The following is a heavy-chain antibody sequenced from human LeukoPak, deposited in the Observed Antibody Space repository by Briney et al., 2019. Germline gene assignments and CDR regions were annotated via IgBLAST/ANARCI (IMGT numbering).Heavy chain of an antibody. V-gene: IGHV4-34*01. J-gene: IGHJ5*02. CDR1: GGSFSGYY. D-gene: IGHD6-19*01. Sequence: SETLSLTCAVYGGSFSGYYWSWIRQPPGKGLEWIGEINHSGSTNYNPSLKSRVTISVDTSKNQFSLKLSSVTAADTAVYYCARGQRQWLVRGWFDHWGQGTLVTVSS. CDR2: INHSGST. CDR3: ARGQRQWLVRGWFDH.